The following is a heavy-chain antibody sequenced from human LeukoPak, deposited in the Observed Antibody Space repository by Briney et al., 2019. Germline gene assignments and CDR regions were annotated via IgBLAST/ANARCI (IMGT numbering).Heavy chain of an antibody. V-gene: IGHV1-24*01. CDR1: GYTLTELS. CDR2: FDPEDGET. D-gene: IGHD6-19*01. CDR3: ARAHSSGWPYYYYYGMDV. J-gene: IGHJ6*02. Sequence: ASVKVSCKVSGYTLTELSMHWVRQAPGKGLEWMGGFDPEDGETIYAQKFQGRVTMTEDTSTDTAYMELSSLRSEDTAVYYCARAHSSGWPYYYYYGMDVWGQGTAVTVSS.